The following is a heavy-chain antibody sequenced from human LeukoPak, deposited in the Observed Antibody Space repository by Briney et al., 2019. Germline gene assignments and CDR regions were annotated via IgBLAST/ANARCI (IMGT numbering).Heavy chain of an antibody. CDR2: IYYSGST. Sequence: SETLSLTCTVSGGSISSYYWSWVRQPPGKGLEWIGYIYYSGSTNYNPSLKGRVTISVDTSKNQFSLKLSSVTAADTAVYYCARDGNPFDYWGQGTLVTVSS. CDR1: GGSISSYY. D-gene: IGHD1-14*01. CDR3: ARDGNPFDY. J-gene: IGHJ4*02. V-gene: IGHV4-59*01.